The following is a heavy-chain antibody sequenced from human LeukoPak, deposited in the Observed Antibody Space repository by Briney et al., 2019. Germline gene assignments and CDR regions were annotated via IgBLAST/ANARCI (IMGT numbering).Heavy chain of an antibody. Sequence: ASVKVSCKASGYTFASYYMHWVRQAPGQGLEWMGRINPNSGGTNYAQKFQGRVTMTRDTSISTAYMELSRLRSDDTAVYYCARTYYYDSSGSISDAFDIWGQGTMVTVSS. D-gene: IGHD3-22*01. CDR1: GYTFASYY. CDR3: ARTYYYDSSGSISDAFDI. V-gene: IGHV1-2*06. J-gene: IGHJ3*02. CDR2: INPNSGGT.